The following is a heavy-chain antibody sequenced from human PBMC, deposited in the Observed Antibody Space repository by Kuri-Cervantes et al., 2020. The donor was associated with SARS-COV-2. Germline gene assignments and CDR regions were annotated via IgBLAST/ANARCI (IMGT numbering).Heavy chain of an antibody. CDR1: GFTFSSYA. D-gene: IGHD3-3*01. J-gene: IGHJ3*02. CDR3: ARHTIFGAHDAFDI. V-gene: IGHV4-4*07. Sequence: GSLRLSCAASGFTFSSYAMSWIRQPAGKGLEWIGRIYTSGSTNYNPSLKSRVTMSVDTSKNQFSLKLSSVTAADTAVYYCARHTIFGAHDAFDIWGQGTMVTVSS. CDR2: IYTSGST.